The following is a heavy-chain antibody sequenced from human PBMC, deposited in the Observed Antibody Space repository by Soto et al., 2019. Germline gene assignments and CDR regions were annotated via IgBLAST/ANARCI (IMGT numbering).Heavy chain of an antibody. CDR3: LRAVEAATRKTDFES. CDR1: GVSIDNSHSF. CDR2: VYYTGGA. D-gene: IGHD6-19*01. J-gene: IGHJ4*02. Sequence: SETLSLTCDVSGVSIDNSHSFWGWIGQPPGKGLEFIGSVYYTGGAYYNPSLKSRVTVSVDTSKNQLSLRVNSVTAADTALYYCLRAVEAATRKTDFESWGQGIRVTLSS. V-gene: IGHV4-39*03.